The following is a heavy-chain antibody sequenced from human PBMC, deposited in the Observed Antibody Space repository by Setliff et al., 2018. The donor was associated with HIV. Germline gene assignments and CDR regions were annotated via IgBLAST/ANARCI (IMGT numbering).Heavy chain of an antibody. CDR1: GFTFSDYW. V-gene: IGHV3-7*01. CDR2: IKQDGTDK. CDR3: ANMQWASNAWYSFDY. J-gene: IGHJ4*02. D-gene: IGHD6-19*01. Sequence: GGSLRLSCAASGFTFSDYWMSWVRQAPGKGLEWVANIKQDGTDKYYVDSVRGRFTISRDNARNSLFLQMNSLRVEDTAVYYCANMQWASNAWYSFDYWGQGALVTVSS.